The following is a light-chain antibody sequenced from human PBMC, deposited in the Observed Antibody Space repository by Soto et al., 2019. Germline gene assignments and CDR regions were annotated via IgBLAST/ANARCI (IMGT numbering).Light chain of an antibody. CDR3: QQSYSTPCT. J-gene: IGKJ2*02. CDR1: QNINTY. Sequence: DIQMTQSPSSLSASVGDRVTITCRASQNINTYLNWCQQKPGKAPNLLIYAASSLQSGVPSRFSGSGSGTDFTLTISSLQPEDFASYYCQQSYSTPCTFGQGTKLEMK. CDR2: AAS. V-gene: IGKV1-39*01.